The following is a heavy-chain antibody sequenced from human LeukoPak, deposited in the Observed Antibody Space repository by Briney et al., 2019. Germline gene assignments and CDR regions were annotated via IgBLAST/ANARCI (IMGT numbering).Heavy chain of an antibody. CDR3: ARGLIAVAGSYYYGMDV. V-gene: IGHV7-4-1*02. D-gene: IGHD6-19*01. CDR1: GYTFTSYA. J-gene: IGHJ6*02. Sequence: ASVKVSCKASGYTFTSYAMNWVRQAPGQGLEWMGWINTNTGNPTYAQGFTGRFVFSLDTSVSTAYLQISSLKAEDTAVYYCARGLIAVAGSYYYGMDVWGQGTTVTVSS. CDR2: INTNTGNP.